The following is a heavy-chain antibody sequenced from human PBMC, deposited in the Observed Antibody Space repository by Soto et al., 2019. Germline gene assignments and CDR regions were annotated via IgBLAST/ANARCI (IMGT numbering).Heavy chain of an antibody. CDR3: ARLREYSNWFDP. J-gene: IGHJ5*02. D-gene: IGHD2-15*01. CDR2: IYYSGST. CDR1: GGSISSYY. V-gene: IGHV4-59*08. Sequence: PSETLSLTCTVSGGSISSYYWSWIRQPPGKGLEWIGYIYYSGSTNYNPSLKSRVTISVDTSKNQFSLKLSSVTAADTAVYYFARLREYSNWFDPWGQGTLVTVS.